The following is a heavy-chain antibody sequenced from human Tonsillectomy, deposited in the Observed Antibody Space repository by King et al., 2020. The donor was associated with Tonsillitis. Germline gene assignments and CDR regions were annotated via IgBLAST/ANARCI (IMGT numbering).Heavy chain of an antibody. V-gene: IGHV4-59*01. D-gene: IGHD6-19*01. CDR3: ARGAAGGWAAYYYYIDV. J-gene: IGHJ6*03. CDR1: GGSISSYY. Sequence: VQLQESGPGLVKPSETLSLTCTVSGGSISSYYWSWIRQPPGKGLEWIGYIYYSGSTNYNPSLKSRVTISVDTSKNQFSLKLGSVTAADTAVYYCARGAAGGWAAYYYYIDVWGKGTTVTVSS. CDR2: IYYSGST.